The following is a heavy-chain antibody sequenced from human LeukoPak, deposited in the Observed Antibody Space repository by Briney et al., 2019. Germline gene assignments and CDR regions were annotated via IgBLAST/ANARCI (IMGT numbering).Heavy chain of an antibody. V-gene: IGHV3-73*01. J-gene: IGHJ4*02. CDR1: GFTFSGSA. CDR3: TRLTMVRGLIVYFDY. D-gene: IGHD3-10*01. Sequence: GGSLKLSCAASGFTFSGSAMHWVRQASGKGLEWVGRIRSKANSYATAYAASVEGRFTISRDDSKNTAYLQMNSLKTEDTAVYYCTRLTMVRGLIVYFDYWGQGTLVTVSS. CDR2: IRSKANSYAT.